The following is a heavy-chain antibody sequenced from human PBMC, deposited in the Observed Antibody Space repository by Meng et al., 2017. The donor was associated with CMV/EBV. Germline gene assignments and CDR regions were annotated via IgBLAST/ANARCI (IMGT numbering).Heavy chain of an antibody. CDR1: GFTFSSYW. CDR2: IKQDGSEK. J-gene: IGHJ4*02. V-gene: IGHV3-7*01. D-gene: IGHD5-12*01. CDR3: ARDWGYSGYDSPGY. Sequence: GESLKISCAASGFTFSSYWMSWVRQAPGKGLEWMANIKQDGSEKYYVDSVKGRFTISRDNAKNSLYLQMHSLRAEDTAMYYCARDWGYSGYDSPGYWGQGTLVTVSS.